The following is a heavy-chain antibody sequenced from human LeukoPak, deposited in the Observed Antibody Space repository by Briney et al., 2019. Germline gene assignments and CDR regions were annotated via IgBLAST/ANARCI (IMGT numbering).Heavy chain of an antibody. D-gene: IGHD6-6*01. Sequence: GRSLRLSCAASGFTFSSYAMHWVRQAPGKGLEWVANIKQDGSEKYYVDSVKGRFTISRDNAKNSLYLQMNSLRAEDTAVYYCARGHSSSGAFDIWGQGTMVTVSS. CDR2: IKQDGSEK. CDR3: ARGHSSSGAFDI. V-gene: IGHV3-7*01. CDR1: GFTFSSYA. J-gene: IGHJ3*02.